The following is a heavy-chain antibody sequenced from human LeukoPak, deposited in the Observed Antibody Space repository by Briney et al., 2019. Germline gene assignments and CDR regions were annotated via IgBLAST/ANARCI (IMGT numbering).Heavy chain of an antibody. D-gene: IGHD3-10*01. J-gene: IGHJ4*02. V-gene: IGHV1-18*01. CDR1: GYTFTSYG. CDR2: ISAYNGNT. Sequence: ASVKVSCKASGYTFTSYGTSWVRQAPGQGLEWMGWISAYNGNTNYAQKLQGRVTMTTDTSTSTAYMELRSLRPDDTAVYYCARETWNYYGSGSVDYWGQGTLVTVSS. CDR3: ARETWNYYGSGSVDY.